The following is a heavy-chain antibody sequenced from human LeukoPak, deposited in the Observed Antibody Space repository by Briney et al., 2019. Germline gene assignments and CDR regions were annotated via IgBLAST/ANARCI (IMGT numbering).Heavy chain of an antibody. V-gene: IGHV4-39*06. Sequence: SETQSLTCTVSAGSIVTINYYWGWVRQPPGKGLEWIGTIYYSGSTYYNPSLKSRVTISVDTSRNQFPLKLSSVTAADTAVYXCARVPRIAAKPTSFDYWGQGTLVAVSS. CDR1: AGSIVTINYY. CDR3: ARVPRIAAKPTSFDY. J-gene: IGHJ4*02. D-gene: IGHD6-13*01. CDR2: IYYSGST.